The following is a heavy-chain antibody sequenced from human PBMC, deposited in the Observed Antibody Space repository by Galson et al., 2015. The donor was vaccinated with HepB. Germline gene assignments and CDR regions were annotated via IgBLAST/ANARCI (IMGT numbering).Heavy chain of an antibody. CDR3: TRGGIQLWAPYFDY. J-gene: IGHJ4*02. CDR2: IRSKAYGGTT. V-gene: IGHV3-49*03. CDR1: GFIFGDYA. Sequence: SLRLSCAASGFIFGDYAMSWFRQAPGKGQEWVGFIRSKAYGGTTEYAASVKGRFTISRDDSKSIAYLQMNSLKTEDTAVYYCTRGGIQLWAPYFDYWGQGTLVTVSS. D-gene: IGHD5-18*01.